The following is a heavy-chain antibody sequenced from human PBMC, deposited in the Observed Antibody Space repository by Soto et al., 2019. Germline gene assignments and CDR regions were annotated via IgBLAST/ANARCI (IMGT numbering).Heavy chain of an antibody. J-gene: IGHJ5*02. CDR2: VTITGGSA. D-gene: IGHD6-19*01. V-gene: IGHV3-23*01. Sequence: GGSLRLSCAASAFTFNTYGVSWVRQAPGKELEWVSTVTITGGSAYYADSVQGRFSISRDRSNYTVSLLLSSLRVDDTAIYYCAKQSSPEGWFDPWGQGTLVTVSS. CDR3: AKQSSPEGWFDP. CDR1: AFTFNTYG.